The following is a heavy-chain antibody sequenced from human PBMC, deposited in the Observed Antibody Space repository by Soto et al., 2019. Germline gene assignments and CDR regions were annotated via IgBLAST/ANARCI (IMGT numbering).Heavy chain of an antibody. CDR1: GFTFSSYW. CDR2: IDREGSDT. V-gene: IGHV3-74*01. D-gene: IGHD4-17*01. Sequence: EVQLVESGGGLVQPGGSLRLSCAASGFTFSSYWMHWVRQTPGKGLVWVSRIDREGSDTAYADSVKGRFTISRDNAKNTLYLQMTRLRAEDTAVYYCARATTTVTTRPTLGYWGQGTLVTVSS. J-gene: IGHJ4*02. CDR3: ARATTTVTTRPTLGY.